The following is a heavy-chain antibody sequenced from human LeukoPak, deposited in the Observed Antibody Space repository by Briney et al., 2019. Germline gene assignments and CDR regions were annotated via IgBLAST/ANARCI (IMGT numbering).Heavy chain of an antibody. V-gene: IGHV5-10-1*01. J-gene: IGHJ5*02. CDR3: ARRNYDILTGYYSLEDWFDP. CDR2: IDPSDSYT. D-gene: IGHD3-9*01. Sequence: GESLKISCKGSGYSFTSYWISRVRQMPGKGLEWMGRIDPSDSYTNYSPSFQGHVTISADKSISTAYLQWSGLKASDTAMYYCARRNYDILTGYYSLEDWFDPWGQGTLVTVSS. CDR1: GYSFTSYW.